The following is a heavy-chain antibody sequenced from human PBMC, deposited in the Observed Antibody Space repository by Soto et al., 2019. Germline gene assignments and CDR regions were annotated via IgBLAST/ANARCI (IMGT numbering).Heavy chain of an antibody. CDR1: GFTFSSYG. J-gene: IGHJ3*01. Sequence: QEQLVESGGGVVQPGTSLRLSCAASGFTFSSYGIHWVRRAPGKGLEWVAVISHDGSKKYYADSVTGRFTISRDNSKNTLYLQMNSLRAEDTAVYFCAKDFSRGPSGLRAFDLWGQGTVVTVSS. CDR3: AKDFSRGPSGLRAFDL. V-gene: IGHV3-30*18. D-gene: IGHD6-25*01. CDR2: ISHDGSKK.